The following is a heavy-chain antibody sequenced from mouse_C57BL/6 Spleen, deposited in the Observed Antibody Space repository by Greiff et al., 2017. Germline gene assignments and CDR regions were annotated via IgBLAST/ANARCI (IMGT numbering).Heavy chain of an antibody. CDR3: ASGSWFAY. Sequence: QVQLQQSGPELVKPGASVKISCKASGYAFSSSWMNWVKQRPGEGLEWIGRIYPGDGDTNYNGKFKGKATLTADKSSSTAYMQLSSLTSEDSAVYFCASGSWFAYWGQGTLVTVSA. CDR1: GYAFSSSW. J-gene: IGHJ3*01. CDR2: IYPGDGDT. V-gene: IGHV1-82*01.